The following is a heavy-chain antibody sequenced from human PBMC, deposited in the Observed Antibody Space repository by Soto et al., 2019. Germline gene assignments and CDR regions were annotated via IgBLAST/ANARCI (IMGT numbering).Heavy chain of an antibody. CDR3: AKGSGYDFPYDSEY. D-gene: IGHD5-12*01. CDR2: ISWNSGSI. CDR1: GVTIVDFG. Sequence: SGGLLRVPWSAAGVTIVDFGVRWVRKDTGKGLEWVSGISWNSGSIGYADSVKGRFTISRDNAKNSLYLQMNSLRAEDTALYYHAKGSGYDFPYDSEYLRQGSLDTGFS. V-gene: IGHV3-9*01. J-gene: IGHJ4*02.